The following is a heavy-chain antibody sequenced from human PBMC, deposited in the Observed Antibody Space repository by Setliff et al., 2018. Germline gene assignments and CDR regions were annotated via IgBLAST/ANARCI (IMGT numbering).Heavy chain of an antibody. Sequence: LRLSCTASGFTFGDYAMSWVRQAPGKGLEWVGFIRSKAYGGTTEYAASVKGRFTISRDDSKNSLYLQMYSLKSDDTAVYYCVRAVVIRGSKPLDSWGQGTLVTVSS. D-gene: IGHD3-10*01. CDR3: VRAVVIRGSKPLDS. CDR2: IRSKAYGGTT. V-gene: IGHV3-49*04. CDR1: GFTFGDYA. J-gene: IGHJ4*02.